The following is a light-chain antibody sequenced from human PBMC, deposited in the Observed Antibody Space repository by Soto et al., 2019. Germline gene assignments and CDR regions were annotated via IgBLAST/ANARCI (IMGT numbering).Light chain of an antibody. CDR3: QQYNNWPQT. CDR2: DVS. J-gene: IGKJ1*01. V-gene: IGKV3-15*01. Sequence: ETVMTQSPATLSVSPGEGATLSCRASQSVSNNLAWYQQKPGQAPRLLIYDVSTRATGTPDRFSGSGSGTEFTLTISSLQSEDFAVYCCQQYNNWPQTFGQGTKV. CDR1: QSVSNN.